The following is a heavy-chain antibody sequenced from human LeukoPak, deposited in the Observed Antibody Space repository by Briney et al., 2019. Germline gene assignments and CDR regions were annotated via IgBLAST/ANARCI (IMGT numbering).Heavy chain of an antibody. J-gene: IGHJ4*02. CDR3: AKDWSSSWYSSVDY. D-gene: IGHD6-13*01. CDR2: ISYDGSNK. CDR1: GFTFSDYY. V-gene: IGHV3-30*18. Sequence: GGSLRLSCAASGFTFSDYYMSWIRQAPGKGLEWVAVISYDGSNKYYADSVKGRFTISRDNSKNTLYLQMNSLRAEDTAVYYCAKDWSSSWYSSVDYWGQGTLVTVSS.